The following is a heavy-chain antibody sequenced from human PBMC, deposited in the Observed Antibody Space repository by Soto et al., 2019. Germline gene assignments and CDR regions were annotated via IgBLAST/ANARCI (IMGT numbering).Heavy chain of an antibody. Sequence: GGGLKICCKGSRYGFACNSIGWLRQLPGKGLEWMGIIYPGDSDTRYSPSFQGQVTISADKSISTAYLQWSSLKASDTAMYYCARLDYDFWSGSHYWGQGTLVTVSS. J-gene: IGHJ4*02. V-gene: IGHV5-51*01. CDR3: ARLDYDFWSGSHY. D-gene: IGHD3-3*01. CDR1: RYGFACNS. CDR2: IYPGDSDT.